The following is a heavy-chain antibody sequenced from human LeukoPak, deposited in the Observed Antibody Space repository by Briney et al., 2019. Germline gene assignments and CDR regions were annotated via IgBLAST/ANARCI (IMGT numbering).Heavy chain of an antibody. Sequence: GGSLRLSCVASGFTFNTFGMHWVRRAPGRGLEWVAFIRYDGTNKYYADSVKGRFTISRDNSKNTLYLQMNGLRAEDTAVYYCASQDIAPYYMHVWGKGTTVTISS. V-gene: IGHV3-30*02. CDR3: ASQDIAPYYMHV. D-gene: IGHD2-15*01. CDR2: IRYDGTNK. CDR1: GFTFNTFG. J-gene: IGHJ6*03.